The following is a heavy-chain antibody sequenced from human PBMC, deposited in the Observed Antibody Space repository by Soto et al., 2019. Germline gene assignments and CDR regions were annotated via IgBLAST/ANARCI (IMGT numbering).Heavy chain of an antibody. CDR1: GFIFSSYS. CDR3: AKVRTPEPYFYYYGMDV. J-gene: IGHJ6*02. CDR2: ISGSGSST. Sequence: PGGSLRLSCAASGFIFSSYSMNWVRQAPGKGLEWVSVISGSGSSTYYADSVKGRFTISRDNSKNTLYLQMNSLRADDTAVYWCAKVRTPEPYFYYYGMDVWGQGTTVTVSS. V-gene: IGHV3-23*01. D-gene: IGHD1-26*01.